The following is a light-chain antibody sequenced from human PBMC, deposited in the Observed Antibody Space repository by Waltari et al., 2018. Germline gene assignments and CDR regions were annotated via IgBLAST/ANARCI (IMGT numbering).Light chain of an antibody. CDR1: SSDVGFYDF. J-gene: IGLJ3*02. V-gene: IGLV2-14*01. CDR2: KVN. Sequence: QSALTQPASVSGSPGQSITISCTGTSSDVGFYDFVSWFQQHPGKAPKVMIYKVNNRPSGVSQRFSGSKSANTASLTSSGLQAEDEADYYCSSYTRRSYWVFGGGTQLTVL. CDR3: SSYTRRSYWV.